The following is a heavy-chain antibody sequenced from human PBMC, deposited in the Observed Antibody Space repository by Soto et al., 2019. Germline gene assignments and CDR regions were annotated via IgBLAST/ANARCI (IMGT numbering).Heavy chain of an antibody. CDR1: GFTFSSYA. CDR3: ARAAVAGTMGTFDY. CDR2: ISYDGSNK. Sequence: PGGSLRLSCAASGFTFSSYAMHWVRQAPGKGLEWVAVISYDGSNKYYADSVKDRFTISRDNSKNTLYLQMNSLRAEDTAVYYCARAAVAGTMGTFDYWGQGTLVTVSS. V-gene: IGHV3-30-3*01. J-gene: IGHJ4*02. D-gene: IGHD6-19*01.